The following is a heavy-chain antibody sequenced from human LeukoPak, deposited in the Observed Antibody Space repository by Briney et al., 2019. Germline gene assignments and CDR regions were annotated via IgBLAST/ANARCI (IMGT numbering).Heavy chain of an antibody. CDR1: GFTFSSYW. V-gene: IGHV3-23*01. CDR3: AKDDGYSGYDAYGY. CDR2: ISGSGGST. D-gene: IGHD5-12*01. Sequence: GGSLRLSCAASGFTFSSYWMSWVRQAPGKGLEWVSVISGSGGSTYYADSVKGRFTISRDNSKNTLYLQMNSLRAEDTAVYYCAKDDGYSGYDAYGYWGQGTLVTVSS. J-gene: IGHJ4*02.